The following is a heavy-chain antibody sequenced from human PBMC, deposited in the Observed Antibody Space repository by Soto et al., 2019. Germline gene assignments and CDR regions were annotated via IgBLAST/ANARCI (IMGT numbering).Heavy chain of an antibody. Sequence: QVQLQQWGAGLLKPSETLSLTCAVYGGSFSDYYWSWIRQPPGKGLEWIGEINHRGSTNYNPSLKSRVTISVDTSKNQFSLKLSSLTAADTAVYYCARRGFDYLWGSYNGWGQGALVTVSS. CDR3: ARRGFDYLWGSYNG. J-gene: IGHJ4*02. V-gene: IGHV4-34*02. CDR1: GGSFSDYY. CDR2: INHRGST. D-gene: IGHD3-16*01.